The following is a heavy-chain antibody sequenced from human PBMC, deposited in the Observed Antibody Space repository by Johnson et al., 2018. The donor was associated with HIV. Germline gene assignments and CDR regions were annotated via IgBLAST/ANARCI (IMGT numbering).Heavy chain of an antibody. CDR3: ARDLPGDYYDSSGYPRRHDAFDI. V-gene: IGHV3-7*05. J-gene: IGHJ3*02. CDR1: GFTFNSYW. Sequence: MQLAESGGGLVQPGGSLRLSCAASGFTFNSYWMSWVRQAPGKGLEWMANVHQDGSEKYYVDSVKGRFTISRATAKNSLYLQMNSLRAEDTAVYYCARDLPGDYYDSSGYPRRHDAFDIWGQGTMVTVSS. D-gene: IGHD3-22*01. CDR2: VHQDGSEK.